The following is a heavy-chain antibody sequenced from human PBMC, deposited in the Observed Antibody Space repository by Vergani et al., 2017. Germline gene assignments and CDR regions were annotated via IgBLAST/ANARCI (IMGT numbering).Heavy chain of an antibody. V-gene: IGHV3-15*01. CDR1: GFTFSNAW. D-gene: IGHD6-19*01. J-gene: IGHJ3*02. Sequence: EVQLVESGGGLVQPGGSLRLSCAASGFTFSNAWMSWVRQAPGKGLEWVGRIKSKTDGGTTDYAAPVKGRFTISRDDSKNTLYLQMNSLKTEDTAVYYCTTDLGIAVAGTQDAFDIWGQGTTVTVSS. CDR3: TTDLGIAVAGTQDAFDI. CDR2: IKSKTDGGTT.